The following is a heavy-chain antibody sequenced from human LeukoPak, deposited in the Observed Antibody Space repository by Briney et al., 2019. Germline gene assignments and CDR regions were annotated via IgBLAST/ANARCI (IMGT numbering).Heavy chain of an antibody. CDR3: ARTGYCSGGSCYGSDFDY. CDR2: IIPIFGTA. V-gene: IGHV1-69*06. J-gene: IGHJ4*02. D-gene: IGHD2-15*01. Sequence: SVKVSCKASGGTFSSYAISWVRQAPGQGLEWMGGIIPIFGTANYAQKFQGRVTITADKSTSTAYMELSSLRSEDTAVYYCARTGYCSGGSCYGSDFDYWGQGTLVTVSS. CDR1: GGTFSSYA.